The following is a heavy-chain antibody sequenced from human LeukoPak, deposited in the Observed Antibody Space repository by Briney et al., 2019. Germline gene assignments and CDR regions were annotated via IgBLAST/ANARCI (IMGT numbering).Heavy chain of an antibody. D-gene: IGHD6-6*01. J-gene: IGHJ4*02. Sequence: SETLSLTCRVSGASINSGSNYWGWIRQPPGKTLEWIGSIYSSGSTYYNPSLKSRVIIMIDTPKNHFSLTLSSVTAADTAVYYCARGGPEYSSSLGLDYCGQGTLVTVSS. V-gene: IGHV4-39*07. CDR1: GASINSGSNY. CDR3: ARGGPEYSSSLGLDY. CDR2: IYSSGST.